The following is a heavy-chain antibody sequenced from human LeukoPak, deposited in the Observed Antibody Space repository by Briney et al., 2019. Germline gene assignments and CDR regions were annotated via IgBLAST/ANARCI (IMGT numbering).Heavy chain of an antibody. D-gene: IGHD1-26*01. J-gene: IGHJ4*02. Sequence: GGSLRLSCAASGFTFSSYSMNWVRQAPGKGLEWVAFIRYDGSNKYYADSVKGRFTISRDNSKNTLYLQMNSLRAEDTAVYYCAKDRGVGASYFDYWGQGTLVTVSS. CDR2: IRYDGSNK. CDR1: GFTFSSYS. CDR3: AKDRGVGASYFDY. V-gene: IGHV3-30*02.